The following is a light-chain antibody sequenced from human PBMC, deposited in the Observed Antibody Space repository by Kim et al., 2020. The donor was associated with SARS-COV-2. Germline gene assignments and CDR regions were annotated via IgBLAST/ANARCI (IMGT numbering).Light chain of an antibody. CDR1: QSVRSN. V-gene: IGKV3-15*01. CDR3: QQYNTWPQ. Sequence: EIVMTQSPATLSVSPGERVTLSCRASQSVRSNLAWYQQKPGQAPRLLIYGASTRATGIPARFSVSGSGTQFTLSISSLQSEDSAVYYCQQYNTWPQFGQGTKVDIK. J-gene: IGKJ1*01. CDR2: GAS.